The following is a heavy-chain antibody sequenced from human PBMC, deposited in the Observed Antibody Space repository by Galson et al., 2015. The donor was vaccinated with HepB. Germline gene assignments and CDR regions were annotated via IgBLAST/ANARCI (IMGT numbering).Heavy chain of an antibody. CDR2: IGGTSDSA. J-gene: IGHJ5*02. D-gene: IGHD4-23*01. V-gene: IGHV3-23*01. Sequence: SLRLSCAASGFTFSNYAMSWVRLAPGKGLEWVSTIGGTSDSAKYADSVKGRFTISRDNSGNTLYLQMNSLRAEDTAAYYCARDAINGNGIFDWFDPWGQGTLVTVSS. CDR3: ARDAINGNGIFDWFDP. CDR1: GFTFSNYA.